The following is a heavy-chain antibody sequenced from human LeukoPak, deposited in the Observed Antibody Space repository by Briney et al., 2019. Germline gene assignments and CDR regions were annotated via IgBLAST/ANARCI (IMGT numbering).Heavy chain of an antibody. J-gene: IGHJ4*02. CDR3: ARRERLSDSSGYYSTDFDY. Sequence: ASVKVSCKASGGTFSSYAISWVRQAPGQGLEWMGWINPNSGGTNYAQKFQGRVTMTRDTSISTAYMELSRLRSDDTAVYYCARRERLSDSSGYYSTDFDYWGQGTLVTVSS. CDR2: INPNSGGT. D-gene: IGHD3-22*01. V-gene: IGHV1-2*02. CDR1: GGTFSSYA.